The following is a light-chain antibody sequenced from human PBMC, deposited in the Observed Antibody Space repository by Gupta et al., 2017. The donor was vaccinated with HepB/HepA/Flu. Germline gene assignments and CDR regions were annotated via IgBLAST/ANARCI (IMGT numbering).Light chain of an antibody. V-gene: IGKV3-20*01. J-gene: IGKJ4*01. CDR1: ESISDSY. CDR2: GAS. CDR3: QQYGSSRGLT. Sequence: DIVLTQPPATLSFSPGERATLPYRASESISDSYLAWYQQKPGQGPRLLIYGASTRATGIPARFSGSCSGTGFTLTISGLEPEDFAIYYCQQYGSSRGLTFGGGTKVEIK.